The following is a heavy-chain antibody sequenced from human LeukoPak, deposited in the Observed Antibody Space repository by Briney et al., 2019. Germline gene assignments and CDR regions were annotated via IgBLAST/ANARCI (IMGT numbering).Heavy chain of an antibody. D-gene: IGHD3-10*01. J-gene: IGHJ4*02. V-gene: IGHV3-38-3*01. CDR3: APLLWFGEGSRYYFDY. Sequence: GGSPRLSCAASGFTVSSNEMSWVRQAPGKGLEWVSSISGGSTYYADSRKGRFTISRDNSKNTLHLQMNSLRAEDTAVYYFAPLLWFGEGSRYYFDYWGQGTLVTVSS. CDR1: GFTVSSNE. CDR2: ISGGST.